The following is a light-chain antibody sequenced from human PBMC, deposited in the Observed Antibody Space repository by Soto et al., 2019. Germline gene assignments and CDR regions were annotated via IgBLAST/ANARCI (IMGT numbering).Light chain of an antibody. J-gene: IGKJ1*01. CDR2: DAS. V-gene: IGKV1-5*01. CDR1: QSISSW. CDR3: QQYSTYAT. Sequence: DIQMTQSPSTLSAPVGDRVTITCRASQSISSWLAWYQQKPGKAPKLLIYDASSLESGVPSRFSGSGSGTEFTLTISSLQPDDFATYYCQQYSTYATVGQGTKVDIK.